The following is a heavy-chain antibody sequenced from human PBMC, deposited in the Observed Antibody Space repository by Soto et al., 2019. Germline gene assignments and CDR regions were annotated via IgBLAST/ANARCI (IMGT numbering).Heavy chain of an antibody. J-gene: IGHJ4*02. CDR3: AKAGPNDYLWGNHRHFDY. CDR2: IRVSGDST. CDR1: GFIFSDHA. D-gene: IGHD3-16*02. Sequence: HLGGSLRLSCAASGFIFSDHAMSWVRHAPGKGLEWVSSIRVSGDSTYYADSVKGRFTISRDNSKDRLFLLMNSLRADDTAVYYCAKAGPNDYLWGNHRHFDYWGQGTPVTVSS. V-gene: IGHV3-23*01.